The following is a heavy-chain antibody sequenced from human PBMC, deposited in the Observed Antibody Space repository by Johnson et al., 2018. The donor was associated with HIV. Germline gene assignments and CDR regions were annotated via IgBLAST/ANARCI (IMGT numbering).Heavy chain of an antibody. CDR2: IYSGGST. Sequence: QVQLVESGGGVVQPGGSLRLSCAASGFTFSSYGMHWVRQAPGKGLEWVSVIYSGGSTYYADSVKGRFTISRDNSKNTLYLQMNSLGAEDTAVYYCARAGARAFDIWGQGTMVTVSS. CDR1: GFTFSSYG. CDR3: ARAGARAFDI. V-gene: IGHV3-NL1*01. D-gene: IGHD1-26*01. J-gene: IGHJ3*02.